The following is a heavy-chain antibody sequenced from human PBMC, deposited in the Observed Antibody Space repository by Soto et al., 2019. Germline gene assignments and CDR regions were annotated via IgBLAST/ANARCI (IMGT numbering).Heavy chain of an antibody. CDR2: IYYSGS. CDR3: ARGFTLIGTTEGDAPGKDYFDS. D-gene: IGHD1-1*01. J-gene: IGHJ4*02. CDR1: VGSVISGRFY. Sequence: PSETLSLTCTFSVGSVISGRFYWSWIRQPPGKGLEWIGYIYYSGSNQNPSLKTRVTISVDTSKNQFSLRLRSVSAADTAVYYCARGFTLIGTTEGDAPGKDYFDSWGQGTRVTVSS. V-gene: IGHV4-61*01.